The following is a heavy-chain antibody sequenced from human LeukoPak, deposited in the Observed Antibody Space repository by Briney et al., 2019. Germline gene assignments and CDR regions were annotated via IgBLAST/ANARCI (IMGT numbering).Heavy chain of an antibody. CDR1: GFIFSDYY. CDR3: ARDRDWNSGFDY. CDR2: ISSSGSTM. D-gene: IGHD1-7*01. V-gene: IGHV3-11*04. J-gene: IGHJ4*02. Sequence: GGSLRLSCAASGFIFSDYYMSWIRQAPGKGLEWVSYISSSGSTMYYTDSVKGRFTISRDNAKDSLYLQMNSLRAEDTAVYYCARDRDWNSGFDYWGQGTLVTVSS.